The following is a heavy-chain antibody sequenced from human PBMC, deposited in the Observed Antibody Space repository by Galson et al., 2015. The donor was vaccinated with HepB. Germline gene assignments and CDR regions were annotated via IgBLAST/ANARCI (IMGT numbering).Heavy chain of an antibody. J-gene: IGHJ3*02. Sequence: SVKVSCKASGGTFSSYAISWVRQAPGQGLEWMGRIIPILGMANYAQKFQGRVTITADKSTSTAYMELSSLRSEDTAVYYCASPGYRSGGSCYSDAFDIWGQGTMVTVSS. CDR2: IIPILGMA. CDR1: GGTFSSYA. CDR3: ASPGYRSGGSCYSDAFDI. D-gene: IGHD2-15*01. V-gene: IGHV1-69*04.